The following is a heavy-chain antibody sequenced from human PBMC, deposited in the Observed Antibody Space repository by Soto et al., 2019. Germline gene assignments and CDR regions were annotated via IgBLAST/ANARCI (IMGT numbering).Heavy chain of an antibody. CDR3: ARGIEDYYDSSGPHGAFDI. D-gene: IGHD3-22*01. V-gene: IGHV4-59*11. CDR1: GGSISSHY. Sequence: ASETLSLTCTVSGGSISSHYWSWIRQPPGKGLEWIGYVYYSGSTKYNPSLKSRVTISVDTSKNLFSLKLNSVTAADTAVYYCARGIEDYYDSSGPHGAFDIWGQGTMVTVS. J-gene: IGHJ3*02. CDR2: VYYSGST.